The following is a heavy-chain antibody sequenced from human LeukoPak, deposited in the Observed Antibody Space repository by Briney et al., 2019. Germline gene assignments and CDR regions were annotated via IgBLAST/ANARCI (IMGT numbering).Heavy chain of an antibody. V-gene: IGHV3-23*01. CDR3: AKTAGIAAAADFDY. D-gene: IGHD6-13*01. CDR1: GFTFSNYG. J-gene: IGHJ4*02. CDR2: ISGSGDST. Sequence: GGSLRLSCAASGFTFSNYGMSWVRQAPGKGLEWVSSISGSGDSTYYADSVKGRFTNSRDNSKSTLYLQMNSLRAEDTAVYYYAKTAGIAAAADFDYWGQGTLVTVSS.